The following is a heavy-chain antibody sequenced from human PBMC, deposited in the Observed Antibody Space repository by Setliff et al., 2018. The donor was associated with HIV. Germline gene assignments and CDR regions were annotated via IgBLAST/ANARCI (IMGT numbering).Heavy chain of an antibody. D-gene: IGHD6-19*01. CDR1: GGSVSGHY. CDR3: TKDHLSGCASDC. J-gene: IGHJ4*02. CDR2: ITPSGDT. Sequence: SETLSLTCAVYGGSVSGHYWGWFRQPPGKGLEWIGEITPSGDTNYIPSLKSRFTISRDNAKNSVYLQMNSLRVEDTAMYYCTKDHLSGCASDCWGQGTLVTVS. V-gene: IGHV4-34*01.